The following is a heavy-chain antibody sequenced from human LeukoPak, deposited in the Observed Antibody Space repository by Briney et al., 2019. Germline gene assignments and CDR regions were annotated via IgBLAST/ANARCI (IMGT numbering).Heavy chain of an antibody. V-gene: IGHV3-66*04. CDR1: GVTFNSNY. Sequence: PGGSLRLSCAASGVTFNSNYISWVRQAPGKGLEWVSVAYSDGNTYYSGSVKCRFTISGDNSNTTLFLQMNSLRAEDTAVYYCSRLFCSGWPVYFYYAMDVSGQGTTVACSS. CDR2: AYSDGNT. J-gene: IGHJ6*02. CDR3: SRLFCSGWPVYFYYAMDV. D-gene: IGHD6-19*01.